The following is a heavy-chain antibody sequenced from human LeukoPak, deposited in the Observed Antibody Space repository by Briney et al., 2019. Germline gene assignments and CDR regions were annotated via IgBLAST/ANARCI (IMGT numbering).Heavy chain of an antibody. V-gene: IGHV3-23*01. CDR1: GFTFNNYA. D-gene: IGHD3-16*01. CDR3: ARDLSWGSYTS. J-gene: IGHJ4*02. CDR2: ISGSGGNT. Sequence: GGSLRLSCAASGFTFNNYAMSWVGQAPGKGLEWVSDISGSGGNTYYSDSVKGRFTVSRDSSKNTLYLHMNSLSAEDTAVYYCARDLSWGSYTSWGQGTLVTVSS.